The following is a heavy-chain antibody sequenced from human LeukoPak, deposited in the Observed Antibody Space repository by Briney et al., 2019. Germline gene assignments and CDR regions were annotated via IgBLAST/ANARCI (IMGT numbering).Heavy chain of an antibody. D-gene: IGHD6-19*01. CDR2: ISYDGSNK. Sequence: GRSLRLSCAASGFTFSSYAMHWVRQAPGKGLEWVAVISYDGSNKYYADSVKGRFTISRDNSKNTLYLQMNSLRAEDTAVYYCARGGASRYSSGWYGTDAFDIWGQGTMVTVSS. J-gene: IGHJ3*02. CDR3: ARGGASRYSSGWYGTDAFDI. CDR1: GFTFSSYA. V-gene: IGHV3-30*04.